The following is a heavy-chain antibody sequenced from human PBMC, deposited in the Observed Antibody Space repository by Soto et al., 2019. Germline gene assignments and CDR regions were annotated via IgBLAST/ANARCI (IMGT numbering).Heavy chain of an antibody. CDR2: INSGGSST. J-gene: IGHJ4*02. CDR3: ARSMPGRISGRFYFDY. D-gene: IGHD6-25*01. Sequence: GGSLRLSCAASGFTFSSYWMHWVRQAPGKGLVWVSRINSGGSSTCYADSVKGRLTISRDNAKNTLFLQMNSLGAEDTAVYYCARSMPGRISGRFYFDYWGLGTLVTVSS. V-gene: IGHV3-74*01. CDR1: GFTFSSYW.